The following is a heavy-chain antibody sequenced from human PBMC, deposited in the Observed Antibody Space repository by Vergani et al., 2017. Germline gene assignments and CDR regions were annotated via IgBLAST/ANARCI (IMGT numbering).Heavy chain of an antibody. D-gene: IGHD3-3*01. J-gene: IGHJ3*02. Sequence: EVQLVESGGGLVKPGGSLRLSCAASGFTFSSYSMNWVRQAPGKGLEWVSSISSSSSYIYYADSVKGRFTISRDNAKNSLYLQMNSLRAEDTAVYYCARASDTRITMFGVVPYAFDIWGQGTMVTVSS. CDR1: GFTFSSYS. CDR3: ARASDTRITMFGVVPYAFDI. CDR2: ISSSSSYI. V-gene: IGHV3-21*01.